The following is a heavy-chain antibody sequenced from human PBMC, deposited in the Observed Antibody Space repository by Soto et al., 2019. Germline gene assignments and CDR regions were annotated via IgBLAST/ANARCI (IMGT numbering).Heavy chain of an antibody. V-gene: IGHV3-64D*08. D-gene: IGHD3-3*01. Sequence: GGSLRLSCSASGFTFSSYAMHWVRQAPGKGLEYVSAISSNGGSTYYADSVKGRFTISRDNSKNTLYLQMSSLRAEDTAVYYCVNLPYYDFWSGYYPFYGMDVWGQGTTVTVSS. CDR2: ISSNGGST. J-gene: IGHJ6*02. CDR3: VNLPYYDFWSGYYPFYGMDV. CDR1: GFTFSSYA.